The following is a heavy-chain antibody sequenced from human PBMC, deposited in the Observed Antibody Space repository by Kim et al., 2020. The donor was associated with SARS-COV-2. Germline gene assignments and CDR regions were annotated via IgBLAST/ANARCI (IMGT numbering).Heavy chain of an antibody. Sequence: ASVKVSCKASGYTFTSYGISWVRQAPGQGLEWMGWISAYNGNTNYAQKLQGRVTMTTDTSTSTAYMELRSLRSDDTAVYYCARVGGSSWSSLYYYYYMDVWGKGTTVTVSS. CDR1: GYTFTSYG. J-gene: IGHJ6*03. CDR3: ARVGGSSWSSLYYYYYMDV. D-gene: IGHD6-13*01. V-gene: IGHV1-18*01. CDR2: ISAYNGNT.